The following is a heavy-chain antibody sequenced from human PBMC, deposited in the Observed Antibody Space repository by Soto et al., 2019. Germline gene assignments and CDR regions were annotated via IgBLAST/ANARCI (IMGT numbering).Heavy chain of an antibody. CDR2: IYYTGRT. V-gene: IGHV4-59*01. J-gene: IGHJ4*02. CDR3: VRSFQGVD. Sequence: QVQLQESGPGLVKPSETLSLTCTVSGGSISGYYWSWIRQPPGKGLEWIGYIYYTGRTNYNPSLKSRVTISLDTSKNQFSLRLNSVTAADTAVYYCVRSFQGVDWGQGTLVTVSS. D-gene: IGHD3-10*01. CDR1: GGSISGYY.